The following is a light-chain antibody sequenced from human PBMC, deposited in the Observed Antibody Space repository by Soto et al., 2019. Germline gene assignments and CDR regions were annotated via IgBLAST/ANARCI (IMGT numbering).Light chain of an antibody. CDR1: QTISSW. J-gene: IGKJ1*01. CDR2: KAS. CDR3: QHYNSYSEA. V-gene: IGKV1-5*03. Sequence: DIKMTQSPSTLSGSVGDRVTITCRASQTISSWLAWYQQKPGKAPKLLIYKASTLKSGVPSRFSGSGSGTEFTLTISSLLPDDFATYYCQHYNSYSEAFGRGTKVDLK.